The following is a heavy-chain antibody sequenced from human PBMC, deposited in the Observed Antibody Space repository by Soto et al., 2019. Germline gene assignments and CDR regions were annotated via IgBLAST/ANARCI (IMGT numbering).Heavy chain of an antibody. V-gene: IGHV3-23*01. CDR3: AKKANSGPGSQYCGN. D-gene: IGHD3-10*01. CDR2: FRTGGDDATT. J-gene: IGHJ4*02. CDR1: GFTFSSYS. Sequence: QPGGSLRLSCAASGFTFSSYSMSWVRQAPGKGLEWVSGFRTGGDDATTYYADSVKGRFTISRDNSKNTLFLQMNSLRAEDTAISYGAKKANSGPGSQYCGNWGRGTMVAAAS.